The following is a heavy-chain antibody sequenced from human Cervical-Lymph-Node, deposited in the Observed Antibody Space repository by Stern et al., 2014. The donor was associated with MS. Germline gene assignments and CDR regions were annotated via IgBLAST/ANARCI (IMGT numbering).Heavy chain of an antibody. CDR3: ARGGGLVGYFDY. V-gene: IGHV1-69*06. Sequence: VQLVQSGAEVKKPGSSVKVSCKASGDTFSSYAINWVRQVPGQGLEWMGGITPVFGTTNYAQKFQGRVTITADKSTNPAYMELMTLRSEDTAVYYCARGGGLVGYFDYWGQGTLVSVSS. CDR1: GDTFSSYA. J-gene: IGHJ4*02. D-gene: IGHD1-26*01. CDR2: ITPVFGTT.